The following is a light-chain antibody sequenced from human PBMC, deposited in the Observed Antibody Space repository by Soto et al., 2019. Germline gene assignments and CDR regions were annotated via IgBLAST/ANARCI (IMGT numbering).Light chain of an antibody. Sequence: HSVLTQSPSASGSPGQSVTISCTGTSSDIGGYNSVSWYQQHPGKAPKLMIYEGSKRPSGVSNRFSGSKSGNTASLTISGLQAEDEADYYCCSYAGSSTFYVFGTGTKSPS. V-gene: IGLV2-23*01. CDR3: CSYAGSSTFYV. J-gene: IGLJ1*01. CDR2: EGS. CDR1: SSDIGGYNS.